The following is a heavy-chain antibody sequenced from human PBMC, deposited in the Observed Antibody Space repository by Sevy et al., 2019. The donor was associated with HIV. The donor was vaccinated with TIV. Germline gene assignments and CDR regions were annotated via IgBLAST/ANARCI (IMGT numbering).Heavy chain of an antibody. CDR1: GFTFSNYW. J-gene: IGHJ6*02. V-gene: IGHV3-7*01. CDR3: ARGGPLVDAALIPWGMDV. CDR2: IKQGGNEK. Sequence: GGSLRLSCAASGFTFSNYWMNWVRQAPGKGLEWVANIKQGGNEKYYVDSVKGRFTLSRDNAKNSGSLQMNSLGAEDTAVYYCARGGPLVDAALIPWGMDVWGQGTTVTVSS. D-gene: IGHD5-18*01.